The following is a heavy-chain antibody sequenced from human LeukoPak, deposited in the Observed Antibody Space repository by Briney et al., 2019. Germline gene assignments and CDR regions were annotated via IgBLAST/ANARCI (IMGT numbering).Heavy chain of an antibody. CDR3: ARSLRNYYDSSGYYDWFDP. Sequence: PGGSLRLSCAASGFTFSSYSMNWVRQAPGKGLEWVSSISSSSSYIYYADSVKGRFTISSDNAKNSLYLQMNSLRAEDTAVYYCARSLRNYYDSSGYYDWFDPWGQGTLVTVSS. D-gene: IGHD3-22*01. CDR1: GFTFSSYS. V-gene: IGHV3-21*01. CDR2: ISSSSSYI. J-gene: IGHJ5*02.